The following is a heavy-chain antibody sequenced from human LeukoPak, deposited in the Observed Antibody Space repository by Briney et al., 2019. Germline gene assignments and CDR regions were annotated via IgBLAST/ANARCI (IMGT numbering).Heavy chain of an antibody. CDR2: ISGDGGST. V-gene: IGHV3-43*02. Sequence: GGSLRLSCAASGFTFDDYAMHWVRQAPGKGLEWVSLISGDGGSTYSADSVKGRFTISRDSSKNSLYLQMSSLRTEDTALYYCAKARQLSGYDRWNYFDYWGQGTLVTVSS. J-gene: IGHJ4*02. CDR1: GFTFDDYA. CDR3: AKARQLSGYDRWNYFDY. D-gene: IGHD5-12*01.